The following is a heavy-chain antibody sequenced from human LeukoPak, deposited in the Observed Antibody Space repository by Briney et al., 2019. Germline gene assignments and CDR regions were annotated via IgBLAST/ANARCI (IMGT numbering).Heavy chain of an antibody. D-gene: IGHD5-18*01. CDR1: GGTFIYYG. Sequence: TSGKVSCNSSGGTFIYYGITWVRQVAGQGLEWMGGIIPMFGIPNYAQKFQGRVTITADKSTSTAYMELSSLRSEDTAVYYCARVEYSYGFEPNNWFDPWGQGTLVGVAS. CDR3: ARVEYSYGFEPNNWFDP. V-gene: IGHV1-69*10. J-gene: IGHJ5*02. CDR2: IIPMFGIP.